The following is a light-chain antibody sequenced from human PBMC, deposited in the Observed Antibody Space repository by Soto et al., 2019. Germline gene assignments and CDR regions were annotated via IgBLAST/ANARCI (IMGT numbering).Light chain of an antibody. V-gene: IGKV3-20*01. CDR3: QQYGSSLTWT. CDR1: QSVISNY. J-gene: IGKJ1*01. CDR2: AAS. Sequence: EVVLTQSPGTVSLSPGERVTLSCRASQSVISNYLAWYQQRPGQAPRLLIYAASSRATGIPDRFSGSGSGTDFTLSISCLEPEDFAVYYFQQYGSSLTWTFGQGTKVEMK.